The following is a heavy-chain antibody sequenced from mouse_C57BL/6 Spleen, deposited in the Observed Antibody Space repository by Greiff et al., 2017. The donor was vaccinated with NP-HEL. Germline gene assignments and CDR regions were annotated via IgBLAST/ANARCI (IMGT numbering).Heavy chain of an antibody. Sequence: VQLQQSGAELVRPGASVKLSCTASGFNIKDYYMHWVKQRPEQGLEWIGRIDPEDGDTEYAPKFQGKATMTADTSSNTAYLPLSSLTSEDTAVYYCTTGYYGSRTWFAYWGKGTLVTVSA. CDR1: GFNIKDYY. D-gene: IGHD1-1*01. CDR2: IDPEDGDT. V-gene: IGHV14-1*01. CDR3: TTGYYGSRTWFAY. J-gene: IGHJ3*01.